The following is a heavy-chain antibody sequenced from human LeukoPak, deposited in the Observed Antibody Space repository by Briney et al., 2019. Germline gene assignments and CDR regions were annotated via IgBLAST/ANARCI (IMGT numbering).Heavy chain of an antibody. CDR1: GFTFSSYV. V-gene: IGHV3-53*01. J-gene: IGHJ4*02. CDR3: ARNGMSYDFWSGYTSRPNYFDY. D-gene: IGHD3-3*01. CDR2: IYSGGST. Sequence: GGSLRLSCAASGFTFSSYVMSWVRQAPGKGLEWVSVIYSGGSTYYADSVKGRFTISRDNSKNTLYLQMNSLRAEDTAVYYCARNGMSYDFWSGYTSRPNYFDYWGQGTLVTVSS.